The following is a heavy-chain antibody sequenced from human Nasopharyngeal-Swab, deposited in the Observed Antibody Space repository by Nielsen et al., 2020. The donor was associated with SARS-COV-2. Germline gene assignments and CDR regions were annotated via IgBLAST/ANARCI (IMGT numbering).Heavy chain of an antibody. CDR1: GGSISSGGYY. V-gene: IGHV4-31*03. Sequence: LRLSCTVSGGSISSGGYYWSWIRQHPGKGLEWIGYINYSGSTYYNPSLKRRVTISVDTSKHQFSLKLSSVTAADTAVYYCARARRNFVVVSAFDYWGQGTLVTVSS. D-gene: IGHD2-21*02. CDR3: ARARRNFVVVSAFDY. J-gene: IGHJ4*02. CDR2: INYSGST.